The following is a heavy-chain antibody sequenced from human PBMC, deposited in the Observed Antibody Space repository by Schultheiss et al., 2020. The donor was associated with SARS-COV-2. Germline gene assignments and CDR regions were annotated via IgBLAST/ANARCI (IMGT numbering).Heavy chain of an antibody. V-gene: IGHV4-61*05. J-gene: IGHJ4*02. Sequence: SQTLSLTCTVSGGSISSSSYYWGWIRQPPGKGLEWIGYIYYSGSTNYNPSLKSRVTISVDTSKNQFSLKLSSVTAADTAVYFCAKGGRNYDFWSAFYYFDYWGQGTLVTVSS. CDR1: GGSISSSSYY. D-gene: IGHD3-3*01. CDR2: IYYSGST. CDR3: AKGGRNYDFWSAFYYFDY.